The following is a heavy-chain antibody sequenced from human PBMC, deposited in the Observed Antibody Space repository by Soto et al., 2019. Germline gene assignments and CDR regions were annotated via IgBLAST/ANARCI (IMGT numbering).Heavy chain of an antibody. Sequence: QVQLQESGPGLVKPSETLTLTCTVSGGYISSYYWSWIRQPAGKGLEWIGRIYTSVSTNYNTSLKRRGTMSVYTSKNQFSLKLSSVTAADTAVYYCARWVRHNWFAPWGQGTLVTVSS. V-gene: IGHV4-4*07. CDR3: ARWVRHNWFAP. CDR2: IYTSVST. J-gene: IGHJ5*02. CDR1: GGYISSYY.